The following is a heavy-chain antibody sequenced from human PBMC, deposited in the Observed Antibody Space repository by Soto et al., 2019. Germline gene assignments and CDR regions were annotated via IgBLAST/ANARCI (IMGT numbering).Heavy chain of an antibody. J-gene: IGHJ4*02. CDR1: GFTFSSYA. CDR3: AKDLFIMLVVVIIGFDY. V-gene: IGHV3-23*01. D-gene: IGHD3-22*01. Sequence: PGGSLRLSCAASGFTFSSYAMSWVRQAPGKGLEWVSAISGSGGSTYYADSVKGRFTISRDNSKNTLYLQMNSLRAEDTAVYYCAKDLFIMLVVVIIGFDYWGQGTLVTVSS. CDR2: ISGSGGST.